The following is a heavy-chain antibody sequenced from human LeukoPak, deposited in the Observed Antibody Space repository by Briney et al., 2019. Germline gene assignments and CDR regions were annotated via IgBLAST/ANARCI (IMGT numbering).Heavy chain of an antibody. D-gene: IGHD3-3*01. CDR3: ARTGTPSDYSVVYFDC. Sequence: GGSLRLSCAASGFTFSSYWMTWVRQAPGKGLEWVANIKEDGSEKYYVDSVKGRSTISRDNAKNSLYLQMNSLRGDDTAVYYCARTGTPSDYSVVYFDCWGQGTLVTVSS. J-gene: IGHJ4*02. CDR1: GFTFSSYW. CDR2: IKEDGSEK. V-gene: IGHV3-7*01.